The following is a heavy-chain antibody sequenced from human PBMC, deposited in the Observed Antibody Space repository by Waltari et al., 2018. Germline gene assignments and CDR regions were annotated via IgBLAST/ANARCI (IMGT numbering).Heavy chain of an antibody. V-gene: IGHV4-34*01. CDR3: ASAELAARAQFYYYYYMDV. CDR2: INHSGNT. D-gene: IGHD6-6*01. CDR1: GGSFSGYY. J-gene: IGHJ6*03. Sequence: QVQLQQWGAGLLKPSETLSLTCAVYGGSFSGYYWSWIRQPPGTGLEWIGEINHSGNTHYTPYPNGRVTIPVDTSRNQFSLKLSSVTAADTAVYYCASAELAARAQFYYYYYMDVWGKGTTVTVSS.